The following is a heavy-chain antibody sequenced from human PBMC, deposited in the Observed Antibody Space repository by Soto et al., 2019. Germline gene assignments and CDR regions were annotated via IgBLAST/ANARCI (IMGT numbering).Heavy chain of an antibody. CDR3: TRVSSTRPYTFCGH. D-gene: IGHD3-16*01. V-gene: IGHV3-53*01. J-gene: IGHJ4*02. CDR2: IYTDGTT. CDR1: GFAVSADY. Sequence: GGSLRLSCAASGFAVSADYVSWVRQAPGKGLEWVSLIYTDGTTYYADSVKGRFTFSRDNSKNSLYLQMNSLRAEETAVYYCTRVSSTRPYTFCGHWVPGTLVRSPQ.